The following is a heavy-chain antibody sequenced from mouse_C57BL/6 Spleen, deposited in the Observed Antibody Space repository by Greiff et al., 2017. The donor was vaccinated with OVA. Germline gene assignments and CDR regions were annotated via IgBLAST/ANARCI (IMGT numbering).Heavy chain of an antibody. Sequence: VQLQQSGPGLVAPSQSLSITCTVSGFSLTSYGVSWVRQPPGKGLEWLGVIWGDGSTTYHSALITRLSISKDNSKSHVVLSLNTLQTDDTATCESAKGESWYCDVWGTGTTVTVSA. V-gene: IGHV2-3*01. CDR2: IWGDGST. CDR1: GFSLTSYG. CDR3: AKGESWYCDV. J-gene: IGHJ1*03.